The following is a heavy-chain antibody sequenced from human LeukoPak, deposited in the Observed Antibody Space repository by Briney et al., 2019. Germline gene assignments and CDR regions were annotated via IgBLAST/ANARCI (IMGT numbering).Heavy chain of an antibody. D-gene: IGHD2-15*01. CDR3: ASTQRGDYFAY. CDR2: IYSGGST. CDR1: GFTASSNY. V-gene: IGHV3-66*01. J-gene: IGHJ4*02. Sequence: PGTSLRLSCAASGFTASSNYMSWVRQAPGKGLEWVSVIYSGGSTYYADSVKGRFTISRDNSKNTLYLQMSSLRAEDTAVYYCASTQRGDYFAYWGQGTLVTVSS.